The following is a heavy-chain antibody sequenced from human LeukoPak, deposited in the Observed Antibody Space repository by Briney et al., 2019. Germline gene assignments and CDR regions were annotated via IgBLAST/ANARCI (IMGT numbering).Heavy chain of an antibody. CDR1: GYTFTSYD. D-gene: IGHD2-21*02. CDR3: ARGMEVVTAIRYYYYYMDV. J-gene: IGHJ6*03. CDR2: MNPNSGNT. V-gene: IGHV1-8*01. Sequence: GASVKVSCKXSGYTFTSYDINWVRQATGQGLEWMGWMNPNSGNTGYAQKFQGRVTMTRNTSISTAYMELSSLRSEDTAVYYCARGMEVVTAIRYYYYYMDVWGKGTTVTVSS.